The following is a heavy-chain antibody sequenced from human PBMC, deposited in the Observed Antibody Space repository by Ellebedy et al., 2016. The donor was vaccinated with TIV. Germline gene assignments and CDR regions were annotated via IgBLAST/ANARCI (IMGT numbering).Heavy chain of an antibody. Sequence: GESLKISCVASGFSVRASYMYWVRQAPGKGLEWVSLLYSGDSPSYADSVKGRFTISRDDSGDTLYLQMHRLRAEDTAIYYCARTDCSGRSCYSFFQYWGQGTPVTVSS. V-gene: IGHV3-53*01. J-gene: IGHJ1*01. CDR2: LYSGDSP. CDR1: GFSVRASY. CDR3: ARTDCSGRSCYSFFQY. D-gene: IGHD2-15*01.